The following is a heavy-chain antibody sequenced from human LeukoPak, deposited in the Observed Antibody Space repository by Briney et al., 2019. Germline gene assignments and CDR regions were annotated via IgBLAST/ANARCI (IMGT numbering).Heavy chain of an antibody. J-gene: IGHJ5*02. D-gene: IGHD3-16*01. CDR2: IIPIFGTA. CDR1: GGTFSCYA. CDR3: AVAWRLGEFWFDP. Sequence: ASVKVSCKASGGTFSCYAISWVRQAPGQGLEWMGGIIPIFGTANYAQKFQGRVTITADESTSTAYMELSSLRSEDTAVYYCAVAWRLGEFWFDPWGQGTLVTVSS. V-gene: IGHV1-69*01.